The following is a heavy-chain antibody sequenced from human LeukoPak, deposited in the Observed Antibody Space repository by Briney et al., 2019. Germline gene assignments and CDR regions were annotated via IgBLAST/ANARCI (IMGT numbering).Heavy chain of an antibody. CDR2: ISSSSSYI. J-gene: IGHJ4*02. Sequence: GGSLRLSCAASGFTFSSYSMNWVRQAPGKGLEWVSSISSSSSYIYYADSVKGRFTISRDNAKNSLYLQMNSLRAEDTAVYYCARGGAPVVPAAMDFDHWGQGTLVTVSS. D-gene: IGHD2-2*01. V-gene: IGHV3-21*01. CDR3: ARGGAPVVPAAMDFDH. CDR1: GFTFSSYS.